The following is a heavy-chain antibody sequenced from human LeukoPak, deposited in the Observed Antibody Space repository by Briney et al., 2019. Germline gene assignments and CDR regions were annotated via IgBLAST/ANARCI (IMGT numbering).Heavy chain of an antibody. D-gene: IGHD3-10*01. Sequence: ASVKVSCKASGYTFSSYGISWVRQAPGQGLEWMGIINPSGGSTSYAQKFQGRVTMTRDMSTSTVYMELSSLRSEDTAVYYCARDYSYYYGSGSDYWGQGTLVTVSS. CDR3: ARDYSYYYGSGSDY. V-gene: IGHV1-46*01. CDR1: GYTFSSYG. J-gene: IGHJ4*02. CDR2: INPSGGST.